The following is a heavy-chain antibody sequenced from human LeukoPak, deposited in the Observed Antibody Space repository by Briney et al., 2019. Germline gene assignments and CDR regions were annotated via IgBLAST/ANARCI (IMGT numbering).Heavy chain of an antibody. CDR2: IYHSGST. Sequence: SETLSLTCTVSGGSISSSSYYWGWIRQPPGKGLEWIGSIYHSGSTYYHPSLKSRVTISVDTSKNQFSLKLSSVTAADTAVYYCAREAYDSSGYWGQGTLVTVSS. D-gene: IGHD3-22*01. V-gene: IGHV4-39*07. CDR1: GGSISSSSYY. CDR3: AREAYDSSGY. J-gene: IGHJ4*02.